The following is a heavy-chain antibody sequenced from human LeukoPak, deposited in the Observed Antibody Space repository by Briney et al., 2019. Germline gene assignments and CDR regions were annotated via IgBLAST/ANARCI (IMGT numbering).Heavy chain of an antibody. D-gene: IGHD3-10*01. V-gene: IGHV4-59*02. Sequence: SETLSLTCIVSGDSVTNHYWSLIRQPPGKGLEWIGYIYYSGSINYNPSLKSRVTTSVDTSRNQFSMKLNSVTAADTAVYYCALGLMVRDAFDIWGQGTMVTVSS. J-gene: IGHJ3*02. CDR3: ALGLMVRDAFDI. CDR2: IYYSGSI. CDR1: GDSVTNHY.